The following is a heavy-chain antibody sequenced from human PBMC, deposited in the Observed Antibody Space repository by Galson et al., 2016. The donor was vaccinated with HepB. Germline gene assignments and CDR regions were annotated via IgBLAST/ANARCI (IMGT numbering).Heavy chain of an antibody. D-gene: IGHD3-3*01. V-gene: IGHV3-21*01. CDR3: ARGPSDSDFGSYFDS. J-gene: IGHJ5*01. CDR2: ISSGSTYI. CDR1: GFTLSRYS. Sequence: SLRLSCAASGFTLSRYSMNWVRQAPGRGLEWVASISSGSTYIYYVDSVKGRFTVSRDNAKNSLYLQMNSLRAEDTAVYFCARGPSDSDFGSYFDSWGQGALVIVSS.